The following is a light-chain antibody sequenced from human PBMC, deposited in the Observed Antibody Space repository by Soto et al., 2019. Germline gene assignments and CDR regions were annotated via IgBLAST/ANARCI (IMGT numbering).Light chain of an antibody. CDR2: DAS. CDR3: QQYKSYRT. Sequence: DIQMTQSPSTLSASVGDRVTITCRASQSISSWLAWYQQKPGKAPKTLIYDASSLESGVPSRFSGSGSGTEFTLTISSLQPDDFATYYCQQYKSYRTFGQGTKVDI. CDR1: QSISSW. V-gene: IGKV1-5*01. J-gene: IGKJ1*01.